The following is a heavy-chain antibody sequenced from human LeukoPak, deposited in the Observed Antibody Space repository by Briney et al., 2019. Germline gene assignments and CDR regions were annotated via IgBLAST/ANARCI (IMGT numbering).Heavy chain of an antibody. CDR1: GFTFSSYSM. J-gene: IGHJ3*02. Sequence: PGGSLRLSCEASGFTFSSYSMNWVRQPPGKGLEWIGEIHHSGSTDYNPSLKSRVTISPDKSKNQFSLTLTSVTAADTAVYFCARAPLSGTYYTDAFDIWGQGTMVTVSS. V-gene: IGHV4-4*01. CDR2: IHHSGST. CDR3: ARAPLSGTYYTDAFDI. D-gene: IGHD1-26*01.